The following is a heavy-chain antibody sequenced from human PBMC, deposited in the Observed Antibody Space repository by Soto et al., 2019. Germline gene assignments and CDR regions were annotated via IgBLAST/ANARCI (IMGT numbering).Heavy chain of an antibody. CDR3: ARDSARDSYGLNYFDY. J-gene: IGHJ4*02. CDR2: ISYHGYNK. V-gene: IGHV3-30*03. Sequence: QVQLVESGGGVVQPGRSLRLSCAASGFTFSTSGMHWVRQAPGKGLEWAAVISYHGYNKHYGDAVKGRFTISRDNSNNTLFLQMNSLRVEDTAVYYCARDSARDSYGLNYFDYWGQGVLVTVSS. D-gene: IGHD3-3*01. CDR1: GFTFSTSG.